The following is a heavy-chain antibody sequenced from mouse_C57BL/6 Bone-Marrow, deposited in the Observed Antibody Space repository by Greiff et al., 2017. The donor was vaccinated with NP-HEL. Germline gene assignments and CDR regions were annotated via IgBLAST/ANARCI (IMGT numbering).Heavy chain of an antibody. Sequence: VQLQQSGPELVKPGASVKISCKASGYAFSSSWMNWVKQRPGKGLEWIGRIYPGDGDTNYNGKFKGKATLTADKSSSTAYMQLSSLTSEDSAVYFCASRGYGNYFAYWGQGTLVTVSA. D-gene: IGHD2-10*02. CDR3: ASRGYGNYFAY. CDR1: GYAFSSSW. J-gene: IGHJ3*01. CDR2: IYPGDGDT. V-gene: IGHV1-82*01.